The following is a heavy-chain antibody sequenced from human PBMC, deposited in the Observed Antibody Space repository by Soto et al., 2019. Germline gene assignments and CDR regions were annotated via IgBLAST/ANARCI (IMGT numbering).Heavy chain of an antibody. CDR2: IKQDGSEK. V-gene: IGHV3-7*01. D-gene: IGHD4-17*01. J-gene: IGHJ3*02. CDR1: GFSFSSYW. CDR3: ANMEYGDYETGAFDI. Sequence: EVQLVESGGGLVQRGGSLRLSCAASGFSFSSYWMSWVRQAPGKGPEWVANIKQDGSEKYYVNSVKGRFTISRDIAKNSLYLQMNSLRVEDMAVNYSANMEYGDYETGAFDILGQGTRVTV.